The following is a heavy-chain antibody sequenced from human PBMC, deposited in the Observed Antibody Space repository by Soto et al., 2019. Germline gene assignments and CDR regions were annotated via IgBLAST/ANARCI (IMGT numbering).Heavy chain of an antibody. D-gene: IGHD4-17*01. J-gene: IGHJ4*02. CDR2: IYHTGSS. CDR1: GVSISRGDFY. CDR3: ARDGLDTTVDYYFDY. V-gene: IGHV4-30-4*01. Sequence: LSLTCTVSGVSISRGDFYWSWIRQPPGKGLEWIGYIYHTGSSQYHPSLRGRVAFSMDTSKNQFSLELRSVTAADTAMYYCARDGLDTTVDYYFDYWGQGSMVTVS.